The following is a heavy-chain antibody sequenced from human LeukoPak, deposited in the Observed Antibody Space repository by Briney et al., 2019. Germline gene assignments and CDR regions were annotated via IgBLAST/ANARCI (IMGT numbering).Heavy chain of an antibody. Sequence: AAVKVSCKASGYTFSIYGISWVRQAPGQGLEWMGWIATCNGETKYTEKVQGRVTMTTDTATTTAYMELKTLRSDDTGVYYCARDMVGLAADGNWFDPWGQGTLVTVSP. J-gene: IGHJ5*02. CDR2: IATCNGET. CDR1: GYTFSIYG. D-gene: IGHD6-13*01. CDR3: ARDMVGLAADGNWFDP. V-gene: IGHV1-18*01.